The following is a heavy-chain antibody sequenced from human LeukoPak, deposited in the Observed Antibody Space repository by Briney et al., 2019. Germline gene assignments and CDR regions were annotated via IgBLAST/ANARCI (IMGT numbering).Heavy chain of an antibody. D-gene: IGHD4-11*01. Sequence: SETLSLTCTVSGGSISSYYWSWIRQPPGKGLEWIGYIYYSGSTNYNPSLMSRVTISVDTSKNQFSLKLSSVTAADTAVYYCARGYSNRDAFDIWGQGTMVTVSS. CDR1: GGSISSYY. J-gene: IGHJ3*02. V-gene: IGHV4-59*01. CDR3: ARGYSNRDAFDI. CDR2: IYYSGST.